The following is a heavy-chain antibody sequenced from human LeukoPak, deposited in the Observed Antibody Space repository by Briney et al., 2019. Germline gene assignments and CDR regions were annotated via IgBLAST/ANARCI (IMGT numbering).Heavy chain of an antibody. D-gene: IGHD3-16*02. CDR2: ISRSGSTI. J-gene: IGHJ4*02. CDR3: ARAPRTYDYVWGSYRPLHLDY. CDR1: GFTFNDYY. V-gene: IGHV3-11*01. Sequence: GGSLRLSCAASGFTFNDYYMSWIRQAPGKGLEWVSYISRSGSTIDYADSVKGRFTISRDNAKNSLYPQMNSLRAEDTAVYDCARAPRTYDYVWGSYRPLHLDYWGQGTLVTVSS.